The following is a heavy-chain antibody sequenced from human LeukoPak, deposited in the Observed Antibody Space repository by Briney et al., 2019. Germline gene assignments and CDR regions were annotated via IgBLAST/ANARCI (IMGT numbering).Heavy chain of an antibody. J-gene: IGHJ4*02. CDR2: INPNNGGT. V-gene: IGHV1-2*06. D-gene: IGHD3-22*01. CDR1: GYTFTGYY. Sequence: VASVKVSCKASGYTFTGYYMHWVRQAPGQGLEWMGRINPNNGGTNYAQKFQGRVTITADESTSTAYMELSSLRSDDTAVYYCVRDGSYYDSTGYYYLYWGQGTLVTASS. CDR3: VRDGSYYDSTGYYYLY.